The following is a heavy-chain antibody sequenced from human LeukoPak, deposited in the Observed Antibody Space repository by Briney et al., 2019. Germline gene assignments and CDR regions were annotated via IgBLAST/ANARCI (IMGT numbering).Heavy chain of an antibody. CDR2: INPDGDVT. V-gene: IGHV1-2*02. D-gene: IGHD2-8*01. J-gene: IGHJ6*03. Sequence: ASMKVSCKASGYSFTGYYIHWVRQAPGQGLEWMGWINPDGDVTKSAQKFQGRVTMAADKSINTVFMELSGLTSDDTALYYCARGPNHYYYMDFWGKGTTASVSS. CDR1: GYSFTGYY. CDR3: ARGPNHYYYMDF.